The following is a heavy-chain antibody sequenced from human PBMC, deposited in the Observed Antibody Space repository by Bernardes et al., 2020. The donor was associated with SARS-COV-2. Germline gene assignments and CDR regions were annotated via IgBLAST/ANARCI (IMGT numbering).Heavy chain of an antibody. CDR1: GYTFTSYY. Sequence: ASVKVSCKASGYTFTSYYMHWVRQAPGQGLEWMGIINPSGGSTSYAQKFQGRVTMTRDTSTSTVYMELSSLRSEDTAVYYCARDFTVVTATHYYYGMDVWGQGTTVTVSS. J-gene: IGHJ6*02. V-gene: IGHV1-46*01. D-gene: IGHD2-21*02. CDR3: ARDFTVVTATHYYYGMDV. CDR2: INPSGGST.